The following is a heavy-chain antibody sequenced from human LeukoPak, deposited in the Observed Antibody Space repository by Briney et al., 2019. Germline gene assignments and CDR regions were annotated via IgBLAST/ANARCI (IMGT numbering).Heavy chain of an antibody. D-gene: IGHD3-10*01. CDR2: INHSGST. CDR1: GGSFSGYY. CDR3: ARARISGSLPRPSFDP. J-gene: IGHJ5*02. Sequence: SETLSLTCAVYGGSFSGYYWSWIRQPPGKGLEWIGEINHSGSTNYNPSLESRVTISVDTSKNQFSLKLSSVTAADTAVYYCARARISGSLPRPSFDPWGQGTLVTVSS. V-gene: IGHV4-34*01.